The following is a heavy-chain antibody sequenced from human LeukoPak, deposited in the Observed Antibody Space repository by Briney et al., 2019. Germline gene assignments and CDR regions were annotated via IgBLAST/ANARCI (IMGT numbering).Heavy chain of an antibody. V-gene: IGHV3-21*01. Sequence: MSGGSLRLSCAASGFTFSSYMMNWVRQAPGKGLKWVSSINSGSTYTYYTESVKGRFTVSRDNAKNSLFLQMNSLRAEDTAIYYCARSLTTLTYEGYWGQGTLVTVSS. CDR2: INSGSTYT. D-gene: IGHD1-1*01. CDR1: GFTFSSYM. CDR3: ARSLTTLTYEGY. J-gene: IGHJ4*02.